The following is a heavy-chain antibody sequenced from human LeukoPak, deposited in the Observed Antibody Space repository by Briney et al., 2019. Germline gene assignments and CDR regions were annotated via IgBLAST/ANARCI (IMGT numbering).Heavy chain of an antibody. D-gene: IGHD6-6*01. CDR1: GYTFTSYA. V-gene: IGHV7-4-1*02. CDR2: INTNTGNP. CDR3: ARGGAARLHYYYYMDV. J-gene: IGHJ6*03. Sequence: ASVKVSCKASGYTFTSYAMNWVRQAPGQGLEWMGWINTNTGNPTYAQGFTGRFVFSLDTSVSTAYLQISSLKAEDTAVYYCARGGAARLHYYYYMDVWGKGTTVTVSS.